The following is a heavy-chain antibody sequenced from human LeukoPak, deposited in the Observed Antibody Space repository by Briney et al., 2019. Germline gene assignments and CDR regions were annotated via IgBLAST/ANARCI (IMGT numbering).Heavy chain of an antibody. CDR1: GYTFTSYG. J-gene: IGHJ4*02. CDR2: ISAYNGNT. CDR3: ARDHVVSTVVTPGYFDY. V-gene: IGHV1-18*01. Sequence: EASVKVSCKASGYTFTSYGISWVRPAPGQGLEWMGWISAYNGNTNYAQKLQGRVTMTTDTSTSTAYMELRSLRSDDTAVYYCARDHVVSTVVTPGYFDYWGQGTLVTVSS. D-gene: IGHD4-23*01.